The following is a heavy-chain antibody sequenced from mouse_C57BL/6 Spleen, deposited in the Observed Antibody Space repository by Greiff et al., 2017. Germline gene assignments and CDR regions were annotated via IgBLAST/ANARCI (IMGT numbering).Heavy chain of an antibody. CDR2: LNPSNGGT. CDR1: GYTFTSYW. J-gene: IGHJ4*01. D-gene: IGHD4-1*01. V-gene: IGHV1-53*01. Sequence: VQLQQPGTELVKPGASVKLSCKASGYTFTSYWMHWVKQRPGQGLEWIGNLNPSNGGTNYTEKFKSKATLTVDKSSSTAYMQLSSLTSEDSAVYYCARDWGYAMDYWGQGTSVTVSS. CDR3: ARDWGYAMDY.